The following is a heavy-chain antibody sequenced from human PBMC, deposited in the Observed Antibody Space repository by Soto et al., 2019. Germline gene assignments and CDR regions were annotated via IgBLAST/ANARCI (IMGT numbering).Heavy chain of an antibody. V-gene: IGHV1-18*01. CDR1: GYTFTTYG. J-gene: IGHJ4*02. CDR3: ARDPVAGTYFDY. D-gene: IGHD6-19*01. CDR2: INGYNGNT. Sequence: QVQLVQSGAEVKKPGASVKVSCKASGYTFTTYGIRWVRQAPGQGLEWMGGINGYNGNTNYAQKLQGRVTMTTDTSTSTAYMELRSLRSDDTAVYYCARDPVAGTYFDYWGQGTLVTVSS.